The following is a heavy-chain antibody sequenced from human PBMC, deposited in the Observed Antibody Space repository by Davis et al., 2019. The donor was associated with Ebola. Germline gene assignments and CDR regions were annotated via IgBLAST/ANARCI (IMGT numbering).Heavy chain of an antibody. V-gene: IGHV4-34*01. J-gene: IGHJ6*02. CDR1: GGSFSGYY. CDR2: INHSGST. Sequence: MPSETLSLTCAVYGGSFSGYYWSWIRQPPGKGLEWIGEINHSGSTNYNPSLKSRVTISVDKSKNQFSLKLSSVTAADTAVYYCARADYYYGMDVWGQGTTVTVSS. CDR3: ARADYYYGMDV.